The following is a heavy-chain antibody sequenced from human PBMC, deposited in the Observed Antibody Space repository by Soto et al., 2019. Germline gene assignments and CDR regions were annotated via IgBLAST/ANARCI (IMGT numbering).Heavy chain of an antibody. V-gene: IGHV1-46*03. CDR1: GYTVTRHY. CDR2: IDPSGGST. J-gene: IGHJ4*02. D-gene: IGHD2-21*02. CDR3: TRGSTVVTLDYFDS. Sequence: QVQLVQSGAEVKKPGASVKVSCKASGYTVTRHYMHWVRQAPGQGLEWMGIIDPSGGSTTYAQKYQDRVTMTRDMSTRTVYMELSRLRSDDTAIYYCTRGSTVVTLDYFDSWGQGTLVTVSS.